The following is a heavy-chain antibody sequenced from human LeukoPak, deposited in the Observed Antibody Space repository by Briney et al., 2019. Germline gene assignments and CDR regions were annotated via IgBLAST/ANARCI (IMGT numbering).Heavy chain of an antibody. CDR2: IYYTGST. Sequence: SETLSLTCTVSGGSISSSSYYWGWIRQPPGEGLQWIGTIYYTGSTYYNPSLKSRITISVDTSKNQFSLKLSSVTAAETAVYYCARAGYGASVGWYFVLWGRGTLVTVSS. CDR1: GGSISSSSYY. J-gene: IGHJ2*01. CDR3: ARAGYGASVGWYFVL. V-gene: IGHV4-39*01. D-gene: IGHD4-17*01.